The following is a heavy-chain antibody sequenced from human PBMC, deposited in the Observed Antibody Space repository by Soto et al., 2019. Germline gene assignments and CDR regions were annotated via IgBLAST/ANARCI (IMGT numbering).Heavy chain of an antibody. D-gene: IGHD5-12*01. V-gene: IGHV3-23*01. CDR3: ARGYSGYDPYRFDY. Sequence: GGSLRLSCAASGFTFSSYAMSWVRQAPGKGPEWVSAIICSGGSTYYADSVKGRFTISRDNSKNTLYLQMNSLRAENTAVYYCARGYSGYDPYRFDYWGQGTLVTVSS. CDR2: IICSGGST. J-gene: IGHJ4*02. CDR1: GFTFSSYA.